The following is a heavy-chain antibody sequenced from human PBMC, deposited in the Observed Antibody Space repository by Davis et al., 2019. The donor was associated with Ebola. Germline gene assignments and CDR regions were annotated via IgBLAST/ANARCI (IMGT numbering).Heavy chain of an antibody. CDR2: TYYSSKWYH. CDR1: GDSVSSGG. J-gene: IGHJ6*02. D-gene: IGHD3-16*01. Sequence: HSQTLSLTCAISGDSVSSGGWNWIRQSPSRGLEWLGRTYYSSKWYHDYAVSLKSRITINPDTSKNQFSLQLNSVTPEDTAVYYCVRGWGRSGLDVWGQGTTVTVSS. CDR3: VRGWGRSGLDV. V-gene: IGHV6-1*01.